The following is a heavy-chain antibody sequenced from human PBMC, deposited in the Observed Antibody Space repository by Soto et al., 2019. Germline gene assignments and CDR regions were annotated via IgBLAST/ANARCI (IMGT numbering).Heavy chain of an antibody. CDR3: ARVSCTVVNRCDNWFDP. V-gene: IGHV4-30-4*01. CDR1: GGSISSGDYY. CDR2: IYYSGST. D-gene: IGHD2-15*01. Sequence: QVQLQESGPGLVKPSQTLSLTCTVSGGSISSGDYYWSWIRQPPGKGLEWIGYIYYSGSTYYNPSLKSRITISVDTSKNQFSLKLSSVTAADTAVYYCARVSCTVVNRCDNWFDPWGQGTLVTVSS. J-gene: IGHJ5*02.